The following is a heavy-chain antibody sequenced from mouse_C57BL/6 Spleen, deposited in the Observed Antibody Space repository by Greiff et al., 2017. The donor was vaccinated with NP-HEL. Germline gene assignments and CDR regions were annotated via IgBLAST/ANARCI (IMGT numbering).Heavy chain of an antibody. CDR3: ARRSSQAPYAMGY. J-gene: IGHJ4*01. V-gene: IGHV5-17*01. CDR1: GFTFSDYG. Sequence: EVQLVESGGGLVKPGGSLKLSCAASGFTFSDYGMHWVRQAPEQGLEWVAYISSGSSTIYYADEVKGRFTISRDNAKNTMFLQMTSLRSVDTAMYYYARRSSQAPYAMGYWGQGTSVTVSS. D-gene: IGHD3-2*02. CDR2: ISSGSSTI.